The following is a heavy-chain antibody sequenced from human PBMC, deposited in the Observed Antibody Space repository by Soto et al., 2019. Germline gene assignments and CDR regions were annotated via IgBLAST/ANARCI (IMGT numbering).Heavy chain of an antibody. J-gene: IGHJ6*02. CDR3: AHSPRIAADDDPLLDYYGMDV. V-gene: IGHV2-5*01. D-gene: IGHD6-13*01. Sequence: QITLKESGPTLVKPRQTLTLTCTFSGFSLSTSGVRVGWIRQPPGKALEWLALIYWNDDKRYSPSLKSRLTITKDTSKNQVVLTMTNMDPVDTATYYCAHSPRIAADDDPLLDYYGMDVWGQGTTVTVSS. CDR2: IYWNDDK. CDR1: GFSLSTSGVR.